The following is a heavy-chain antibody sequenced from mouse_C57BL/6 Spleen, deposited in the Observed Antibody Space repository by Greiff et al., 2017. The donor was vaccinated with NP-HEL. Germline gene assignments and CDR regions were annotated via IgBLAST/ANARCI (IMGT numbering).Heavy chain of an antibody. Sequence: VQRVESGPGLVAPSQSLSIPCTVSGFSLTSYGVDWVRQSPGKGLEWLGVIWGVGSTNYNSALKSRLSISKDNSKSQVFLKMNSLQTDDTAMYYCASDQGGFAYWGQGTLVTVSA. CDR1: GFSLTSYG. D-gene: IGHD3-2*02. CDR3: ASDQGGFAY. J-gene: IGHJ3*01. CDR2: IWGVGST. V-gene: IGHV2-6*01.